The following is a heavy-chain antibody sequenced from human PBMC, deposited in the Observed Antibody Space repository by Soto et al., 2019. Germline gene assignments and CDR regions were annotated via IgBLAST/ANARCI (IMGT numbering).Heavy chain of an antibody. Sequence: GGSLRLSCAASGFTFSSYWMSWVRQAPGKGLEWVANIKQDGSEKYYVDSVKGRFTISRDNAKNSLYLQMNSLRAEDTAVYYCARSPARTYYDFWSGPWTGWENDAFDIWGQGTMVTVSS. CDR3: ARSPARTYYDFWSGPWTGWENDAFDI. V-gene: IGHV3-7*05. J-gene: IGHJ3*02. CDR1: GFTFSSYW. D-gene: IGHD3-3*01. CDR2: IKQDGSEK.